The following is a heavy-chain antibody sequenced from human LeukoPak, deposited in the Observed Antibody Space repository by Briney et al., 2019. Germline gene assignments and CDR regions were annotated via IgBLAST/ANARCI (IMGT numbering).Heavy chain of an antibody. V-gene: IGHV3-23*01. CDR1: SYA. CDR2: ITADGSST. J-gene: IGHJ5*02. CDR3: ARVVIVSGSKGNSYESSGFYSWFDP. D-gene: IGHD3-22*01. Sequence: SYAMKWVRQAPGKGLEWVSAITADGSSTHYTISVKGRFIISRDTPKNTLYLQMNSLRAEDTAVYFCARVVIVSGSKGNSYESSGFYSWFDPWGQGTLVTVSS.